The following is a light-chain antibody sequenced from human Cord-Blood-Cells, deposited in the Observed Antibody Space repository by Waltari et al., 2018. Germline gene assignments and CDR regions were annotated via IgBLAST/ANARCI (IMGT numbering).Light chain of an antibody. Sequence: SSELTQDPAVSVALGQTVRITCQGDSLRSYYASWYQQKPGQAPVLVIYGKTNRPSGIPDRFSGSSSGNTASLTITGAQAEDEADYYCTSRDSRGNHLVFGGGTKLTVL. CDR3: TSRDSRGNHLV. CDR1: SLRSYY. V-gene: IGLV3-19*01. J-gene: IGLJ3*02. CDR2: GKT.